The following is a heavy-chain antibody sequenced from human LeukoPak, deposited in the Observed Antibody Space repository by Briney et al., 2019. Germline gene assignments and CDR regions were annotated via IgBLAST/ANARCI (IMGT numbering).Heavy chain of an antibody. CDR2: IYYSGST. D-gene: IGHD1-1*01. J-gene: IGHJ4*02. CDR3: ARTRANWNDPRDY. V-gene: IGHV4-39*07. Sequence: SETLSLTCTVSGGSISSSSYYWGWIRQPPGKGLEWIGSIYYSGSTYYNPSLKSRVTISVDTSKNQFSLKLSSVTAADTAVYYCARTRANWNDPRDYWGQGTLVTVSS. CDR1: GGSISSSSYY.